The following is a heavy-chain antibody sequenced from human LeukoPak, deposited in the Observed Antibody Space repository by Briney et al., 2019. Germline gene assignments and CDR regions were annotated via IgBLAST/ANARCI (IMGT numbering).Heavy chain of an antibody. V-gene: IGHV3-53*01. CDR3: ARAMYYYDSSGYYAPYFFYC. CDR2: IYSGGST. CDR1: GFTVSSNY. D-gene: IGHD3-22*01. J-gene: IGHJ4*02. Sequence: TGGSLRLSCAASGFTVSSNYMSWVRQAPGKGLERVSVIYSGGSTYYADSVKGRFTISRDNSKNTLYLQMNSLRAEDTAVYYCARAMYYYDSSGYYAPYFFYCWGQGTLVTVSS.